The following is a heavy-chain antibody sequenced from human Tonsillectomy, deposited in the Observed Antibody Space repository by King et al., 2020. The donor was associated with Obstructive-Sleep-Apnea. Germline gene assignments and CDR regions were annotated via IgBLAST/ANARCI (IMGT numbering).Heavy chain of an antibody. D-gene: IGHD2-15*01. CDR1: GYSFTSYW. CDR2: IDPSDSYT. Sequence: VQLVQSGAEVKKPGESLRISCKGSGYSFTSYWISWVRQMPGKGLEWMGRIDPSDSYTNYSPSFQGHVTISADKSISTAYLQWSSLKASDTAMYYCARRHFVSCVRCYPLPPVCGMDVCGHGTTVTVSS. CDR3: ARRHFVSCVRCYPLPPVCGMDV. J-gene: IGHJ6*02. V-gene: IGHV5-10-1*01.